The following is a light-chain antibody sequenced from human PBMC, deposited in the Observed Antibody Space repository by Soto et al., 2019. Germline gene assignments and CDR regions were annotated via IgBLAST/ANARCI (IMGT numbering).Light chain of an antibody. Sequence: EIVLTQSPATLSLSPGERATLSCRASQSVSRYLAWYQQTPGQAPRLLIYDTSSRATGIPDRFSGSGSGTDFTLTITRLEPEDFAVFYCQQYGTSEIIFGQGTRLEIK. V-gene: IGKV3-20*01. CDR3: QQYGTSEII. CDR2: DTS. CDR1: QSVSRY. J-gene: IGKJ5*01.